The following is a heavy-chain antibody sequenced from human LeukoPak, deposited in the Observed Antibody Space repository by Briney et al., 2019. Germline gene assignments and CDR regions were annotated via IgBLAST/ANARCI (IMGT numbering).Heavy chain of an antibody. D-gene: IGHD3-3*01. CDR2: IKSKADGGTT. CDR3: TTDRTVFGVFSIGYYFDY. Sequence: GGSLRLSCVASGFSFRTFGMNWVRQAPGKGLEWVGRIKSKADGGTTDYATPVKGRFTISRDDSKSTVYLQMNSLKTEDTAVYFCTTDRTVFGVFSIGYYFDYWGQGTLVTVSS. CDR1: GFSFRTFG. V-gene: IGHV3-15*07. J-gene: IGHJ4*02.